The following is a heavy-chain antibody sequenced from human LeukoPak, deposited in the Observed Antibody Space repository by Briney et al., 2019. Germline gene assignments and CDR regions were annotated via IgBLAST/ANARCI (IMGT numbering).Heavy chain of an antibody. CDR3: ATDPGSYYMDV. CDR1: GGSINTYY. V-gene: IGHV4-59*01. J-gene: IGHJ6*03. Sequence: SETLSLTCTVSGGSINTYYWSWIRQPPGKGLEWIGYIYYSGSTKSNPSLKRRVTISVDTSKNQFSLKLSSVTAADTAVYYCATDPGSYYMDVWGKGTTVTVSS. CDR2: IYYSGST. D-gene: IGHD3-10*01.